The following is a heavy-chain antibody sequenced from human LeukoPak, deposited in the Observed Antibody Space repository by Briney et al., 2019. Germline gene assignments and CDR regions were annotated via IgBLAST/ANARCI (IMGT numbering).Heavy chain of an antibody. CDR1: GYSFSNYW. CDR2: IYPGDSDT. Sequence: GESLKISCKGSGYSFSNYWIAWVRQMPGQGLESMGIIYPGDSDTRYSPSFQGQVTISADKSISTAYLQWSSLKASDTAMYYCARQGGYWFDPWGQGTLVTVSS. J-gene: IGHJ5*02. V-gene: IGHV5-51*01. CDR3: ARQGGYWFDP. D-gene: IGHD3-16*01.